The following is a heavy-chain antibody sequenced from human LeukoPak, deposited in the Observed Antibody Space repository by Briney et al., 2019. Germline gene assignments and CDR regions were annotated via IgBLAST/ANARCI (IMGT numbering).Heavy chain of an antibody. CDR2: ISSSSAYI. V-gene: IGHV3-21*01. CDR1: GFTFSTHS. Sequence: GGSLRLSCAASGFTFSTHSMNWVRQAPGKGLEWVSSISSSSAYIYCADSEKGRFTISRDNAKNSLYLQMNSLRVEDTAVYYCARGPRNSSSYQYFQHWGQGTLVTVSS. D-gene: IGHD6-13*01. CDR3: ARGPRNSSSYQYFQH. J-gene: IGHJ1*01.